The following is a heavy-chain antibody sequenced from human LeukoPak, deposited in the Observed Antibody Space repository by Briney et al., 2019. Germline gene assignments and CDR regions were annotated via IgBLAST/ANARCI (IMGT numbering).Heavy chain of an antibody. D-gene: IGHD4-11*01. CDR1: GFTFSSYA. V-gene: IGHV3-23*01. Sequence: GGSLRLSCAVSGFTFSSYAMSWVRQAPEKGLEWVSVITSDGSSTHYAASVKGRFTVTRDDSKNTLYLQMNRLRAEYTAVYYCAKGPNGDSNYFFDYWGQGTLVSVS. J-gene: IGHJ4*02. CDR2: ITSDGSST. CDR3: AKGPNGDSNYFFDY.